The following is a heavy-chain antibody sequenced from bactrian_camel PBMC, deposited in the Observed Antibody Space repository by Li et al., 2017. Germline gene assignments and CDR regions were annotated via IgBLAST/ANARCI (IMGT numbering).Heavy chain of an antibody. CDR1: GFTSDSCG. Sequence: HVQLVESGGGSVQAGGSLRLSCTAPGFTSDSCGADWYRQATGKEREWVSYINSGGLTYYLDSVKGRFTISQDNARKTVFLQMNSLKPEDTAVYYCAPDTDYGLVESEHCGYWGQGTQVTVS. V-gene: IGHV3S55*01. J-gene: IGHJ6*01. CDR2: INSGGLT. CDR3: APDTDYGLVESEHCGY. D-gene: IGHD5*01.